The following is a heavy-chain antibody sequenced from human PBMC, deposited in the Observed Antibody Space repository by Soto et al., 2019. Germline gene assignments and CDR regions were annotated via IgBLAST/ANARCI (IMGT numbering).Heavy chain of an antibody. CDR3: AMLGGWSGGSSGMDV. D-gene: IGHD6-19*01. CDR1: GLIVSDYH. V-gene: IGHV3-72*01. Sequence: EVQLVESGGGLVQPGGSLRLSCAASGLIVSDYHMDGVRQAPGKGLEWVGRIRRKPNSYTTEYAASVKGRFTISRDDSKNSLYLQMNSLKSEDTAVYYCAMLGGWSGGSSGMDVWGQGTTVTVPS. J-gene: IGHJ6*02. CDR2: IRRKPNSYTT.